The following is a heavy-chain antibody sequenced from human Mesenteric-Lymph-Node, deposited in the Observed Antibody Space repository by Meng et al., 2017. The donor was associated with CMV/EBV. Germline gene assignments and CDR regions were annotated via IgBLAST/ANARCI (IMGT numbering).Heavy chain of an antibody. D-gene: IGHD2-2*01. J-gene: IGHJ4*02. Sequence: GPLRPSCTVPSGPISSYYWSWIRQPPGKGLEWIGYIHYSGSTNYNPSLKSRVTISVDPSTNQFSLKLSSVTAADTAVYYCARGWTTRRSDVDCRSATCYPHFDYWGQGILVTVSS. CDR2: IHYSGST. CDR3: ARGWTTRRSDVDCRSATCYPHFDY. CDR1: SGPISSYY. V-gene: IGHV4-59*01.